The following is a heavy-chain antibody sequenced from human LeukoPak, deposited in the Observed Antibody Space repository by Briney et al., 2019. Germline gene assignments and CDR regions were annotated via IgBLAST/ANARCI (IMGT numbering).Heavy chain of an antibody. D-gene: IGHD3-22*01. CDR3: ARRVYGSSDFYYAFDY. V-gene: IGHV5-51*01. Sequence: GESLKISGKGSGYSFTTYWSGWVRQMPGKGLEWMGIIYPGDSDTRYSPSFQGQVTISADKSITTAYLQWSSLKASDTAMYYCARRVYGSSDFYYAFDYWGQGTLVTVSS. CDR2: IYPGDSDT. J-gene: IGHJ4*02. CDR1: GYSFTTYW.